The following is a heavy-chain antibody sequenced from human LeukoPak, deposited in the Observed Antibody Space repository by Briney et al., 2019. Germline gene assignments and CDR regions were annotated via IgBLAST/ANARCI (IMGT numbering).Heavy chain of an antibody. V-gene: IGHV1-18*01. CDR1: GYTFTNHG. CDR2: ISAYNGNT. Sequence: ASVTVSCTASGYTFTNHGITWVRQAPGQGLEWMGWISAYNGNTNYAQKLQGRVTMTTDTFTSTAYMEVRSLTSDDTAVYYCARRWIVGATTDYWGQGTLVTVSS. D-gene: IGHD1-26*01. J-gene: IGHJ4*02. CDR3: ARRWIVGATTDY.